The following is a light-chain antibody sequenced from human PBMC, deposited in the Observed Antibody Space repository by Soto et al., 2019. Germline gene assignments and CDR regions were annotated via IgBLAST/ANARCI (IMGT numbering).Light chain of an antibody. J-gene: IGKJ4*01. CDR1: QSIATF. CDR3: QQSYSSLALT. V-gene: IGKV1-39*01. CDR2: GAS. Sequence: DIQMTQSPFSLSASVGDRVTVTCRASQSIATFLNWYQHKPGKAPKLLISGASNLQSGVPSRFSGSGSGTDFTLTINSLHPEDFATYYCQQSYSSLALTFGGGTKLEIK.